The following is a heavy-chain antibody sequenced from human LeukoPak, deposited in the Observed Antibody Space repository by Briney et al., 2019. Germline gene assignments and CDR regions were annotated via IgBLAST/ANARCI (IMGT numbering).Heavy chain of an antibody. CDR1: GFTFSSYA. CDR3: AALGGSSWSNWFDP. J-gene: IGHJ5*02. CDR2: ISGSGGNT. V-gene: IGHV3-23*01. Sequence: GASLRLSCAASGFTFSSYAMSWARQAPGKGLEWVSDISGSGGNTYYADSVKGRFTISRDNSKNTLSLQMNSLRAEDTAVYYCAALGGSSWSNWFDPWGQGTLVTVSS. D-gene: IGHD6-13*01.